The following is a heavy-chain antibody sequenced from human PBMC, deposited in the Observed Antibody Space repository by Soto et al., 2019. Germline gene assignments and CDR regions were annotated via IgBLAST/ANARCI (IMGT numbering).Heavy chain of an antibody. D-gene: IGHD2-2*02. Sequence: QVQLVESGGGVVQPGRSLRLSCAASGFTFSSYAMHWVRQAPGKGLEWVAVISYDGSNKYYADSVKGRFTTSRDNSKNTLYLQMNSLTAEDTAVYYCARDGMSNTHYGMDVWGQATTVTVSS. V-gene: IGHV3-30-3*01. CDR1: GFTFSSYA. J-gene: IGHJ6*02. CDR3: ARDGMSNTHYGMDV. CDR2: ISYDGSNK.